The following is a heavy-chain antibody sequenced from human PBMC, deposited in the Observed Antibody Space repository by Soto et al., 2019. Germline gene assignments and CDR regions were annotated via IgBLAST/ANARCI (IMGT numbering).Heavy chain of an antibody. J-gene: IGHJ5*02. V-gene: IGHV3-23*01. Sequence: EVQLLESGGGLVQPGGSLRLSCAVSGFSFSTYAMSWVPQAPGKGLEWVSGISAGGGNTYYADSVRGRFTISRDNSKDTLYLQITSLRAEDTAFYYCAKHAEYQLVSWFDPWGQGTLVTVSS. CDR2: ISAGGGNT. CDR3: AKHAEYQLVSWFDP. CDR1: GFSFSTYA. D-gene: IGHD2-2*01.